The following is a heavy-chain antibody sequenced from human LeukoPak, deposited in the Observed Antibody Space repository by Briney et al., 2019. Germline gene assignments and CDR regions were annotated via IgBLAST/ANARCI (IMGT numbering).Heavy chain of an antibody. D-gene: IGHD6-6*01. CDR3: ARSATDSSSFFSY. CDR2: ISYDGSNK. CDR1: GFTFSSYA. J-gene: IGHJ4*02. Sequence: GGSLRLSCAASGFTFSSYAMHWVRQAPGKGLEWVAVISYDGSNKYYADSVKGRFTISRDNSKNTLYLQMNSLRAEDTAVYYCARSATDSSSFFSYWGQGTLVTVSS. V-gene: IGHV3-30*04.